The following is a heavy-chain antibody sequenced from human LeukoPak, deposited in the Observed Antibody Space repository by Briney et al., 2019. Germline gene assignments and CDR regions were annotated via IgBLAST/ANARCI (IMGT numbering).Heavy chain of an antibody. CDR2: ISGSGGAT. CDR3: AKAPAAATKYYYGMDV. J-gene: IGHJ6*02. Sequence: GGSLRLSRAASGFTFSNYGMYWVRQAPGKGLEWVSAISGSGGATYYADSVKGRFTISRDNSKNTLFLHMNSLRVEDTAVYYCAKAPAAATKYYYGMDVWGQGTTVTVSS. D-gene: IGHD6-13*01. CDR1: GFTFSNYG. V-gene: IGHV3-23*01.